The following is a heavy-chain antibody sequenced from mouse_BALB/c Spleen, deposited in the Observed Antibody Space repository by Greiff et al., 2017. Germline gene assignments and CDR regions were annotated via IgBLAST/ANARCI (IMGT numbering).Heavy chain of an antibody. J-gene: IGHJ4*01. D-gene: IGHD2-14*01. CDR1: GFTFSDYY. V-gene: IGHV5-4*02. CDR3: ARAHRYYAMDY. CDR2: ISDGGSYT. Sequence: EVMLVESGGGLVKPGGSLKLSCAASGFTFSDYYMYWVRQTPEKRLEWVATISDGGSYTYYPDSVKGRFTISRDNAKNNLYLQMSSLKSEDTAMYYCARAHRYYAMDYWGQGTSVTVSS.